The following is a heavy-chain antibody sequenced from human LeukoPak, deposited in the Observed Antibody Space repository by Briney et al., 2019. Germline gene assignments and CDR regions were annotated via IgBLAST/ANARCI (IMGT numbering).Heavy chain of an antibody. V-gene: IGHV3-53*01. D-gene: IGHD1-26*01. Sequence: PGGSLRLSCAASGLTVSRNYMSWVRQAPGKGLESVSVIYSGGSTYYADSVRGRFTISRDNSKNTLYLQMNSLRVEDTAVYYCARGGSYLSAFDIWGQGTMVTVSS. CDR1: GLTVSRNY. CDR3: ARGGSYLSAFDI. J-gene: IGHJ3*02. CDR2: IYSGGST.